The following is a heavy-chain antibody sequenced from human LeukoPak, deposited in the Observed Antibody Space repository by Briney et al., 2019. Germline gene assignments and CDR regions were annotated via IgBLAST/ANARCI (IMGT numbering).Heavy chain of an antibody. V-gene: IGHV1-8*02. CDR2: MNPHSGSV. J-gene: IGHJ5*02. CDR1: GYTFTGYY. D-gene: IGHD1-1*01. CDR3: VRVPQRVPHNWFDP. Sequence: AASVKVSCKASGYTFTGYYMHWVRQAPGQGLVWMGWMNPHSGSVGYAQKFQGRVILTWDTSISTAYMELSSLTSDDTAVYYCVRVPQRVPHNWFDPWGQGTLVTVSS.